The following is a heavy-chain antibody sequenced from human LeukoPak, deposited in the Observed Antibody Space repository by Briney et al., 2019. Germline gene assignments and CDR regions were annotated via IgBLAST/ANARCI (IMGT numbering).Heavy chain of an antibody. CDR3: ASQPWYYDFWSGYYNSYYYYYMDV. CDR2: IYTSGST. D-gene: IGHD3-3*01. J-gene: IGHJ6*03. Sequence: SETLSLTCTVSGGAISSYYWSWIRQPAGKGLEWIGRIYTSGSTNYNPSLKSRVTVSVDTSKNQCSPKLSSVTAADTAVYYCASQPWYYDFWSGYYNSYYYYYMDVWGKGTTVTVSS. CDR1: GGAISSYY. V-gene: IGHV4-4*07.